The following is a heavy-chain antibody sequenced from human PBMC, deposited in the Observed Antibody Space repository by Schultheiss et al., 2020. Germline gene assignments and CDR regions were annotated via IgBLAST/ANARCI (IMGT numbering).Heavy chain of an antibody. V-gene: IGHV4-34*01. CDR1: GGSFSGYY. CDR2: IYTSGST. D-gene: IGHD1/OR15-1a*01. J-gene: IGHJ5*02. Sequence: SETLSLTCAVYGGSFSGYYWSWIRQPPGKGLEWIGRIYTSGSTYYNPSLKSRVTISVDTSKNQFSLKLSSVTAADTAVYYCARGRIKSARPRRTTWFDPWGQGTLVTVSS. CDR3: ARGRIKSARPRRTTWFDP.